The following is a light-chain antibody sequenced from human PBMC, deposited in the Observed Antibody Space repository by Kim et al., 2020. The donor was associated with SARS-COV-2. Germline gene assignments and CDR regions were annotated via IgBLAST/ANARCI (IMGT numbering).Light chain of an antibody. CDR2: AAS. Sequence: DIQLTQSPSFLSASVGDRVTITCRASQGISSYLAWYQQKPGKAPNLLIYAASTLQSGVPSRFSGSGSGTEFTLTISSLQPEDFATYYCQQVSSYPRGITFGPGTKVDIK. CDR1: QGISSY. V-gene: IGKV1-9*01. J-gene: IGKJ3*01. CDR3: QQVSSYPRGIT.